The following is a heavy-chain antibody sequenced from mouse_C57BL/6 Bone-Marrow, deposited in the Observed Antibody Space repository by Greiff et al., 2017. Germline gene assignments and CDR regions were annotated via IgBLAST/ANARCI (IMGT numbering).Heavy chain of an antibody. Sequence: VQLQQSGPELVKPGASVKISCKASGYTFTDYYINWVKQRPGQGLEWIGWIFPGSGSTYYNEKFKGKATLTVDKSSSTAYMLLSSLTSEDSAVYFCAREGLRRWDYFDYWGQGTTRTVAS. CDR1: GYTFTDYY. D-gene: IGHD2-4*01. CDR2: IFPGSGST. J-gene: IGHJ2*01. V-gene: IGHV1-75*01. CDR3: AREGLRRWDYFDY.